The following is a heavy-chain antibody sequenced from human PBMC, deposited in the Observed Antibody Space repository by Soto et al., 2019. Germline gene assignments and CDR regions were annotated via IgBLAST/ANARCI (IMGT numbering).Heavy chain of an antibody. CDR1: GYSFSTYW. V-gene: IGHV5-10-1*01. CDR3: TRGDFMSP. CDR2: IDPSDSHT. J-gene: IGHJ4*02. D-gene: IGHD1-26*01. Sequence: PGESLKISCKGSGYSFSTYWINWVRQMPGKGLEWMGRIDPSDSHTYYSPSFQGLVTMSIDTSITAAFLQWSSLEASDTAIYYCTRGDFMSPWGQGTLVTVS.